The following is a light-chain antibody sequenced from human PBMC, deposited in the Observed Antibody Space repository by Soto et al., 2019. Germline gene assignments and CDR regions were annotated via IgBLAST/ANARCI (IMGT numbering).Light chain of an antibody. V-gene: IGKV3-15*01. Sequence: EIVMTQSPATLSVSPGERATLSFRSSQSVSINLAWYQQKPGQAPRLLIYGASTRATGIPARFNGSGSGTEFTLTISSLQSEDFAVYYCQQYNNWPPVTFGQGTKVDIK. J-gene: IGKJ1*01. CDR2: GAS. CDR1: QSVSIN. CDR3: QQYNNWPPVT.